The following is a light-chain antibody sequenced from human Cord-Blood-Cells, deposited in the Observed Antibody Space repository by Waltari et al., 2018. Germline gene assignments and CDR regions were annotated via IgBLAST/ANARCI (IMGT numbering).Light chain of an antibody. J-gene: IGKJ4*01. CDR1: QSLRSY. CDR2: AAS. Sequence: DIQMTQATSSLSASVGAGVPITCRASQSLRSYLNWYQQKPGQDPKLLIYAASSLQSGVPSRFSGSGSGTDFTLTISSLQPEDFATYYCQQSYSTPLTFGGGTKVEIK. V-gene: IGKV1-39*01. CDR3: QQSYSTPLT.